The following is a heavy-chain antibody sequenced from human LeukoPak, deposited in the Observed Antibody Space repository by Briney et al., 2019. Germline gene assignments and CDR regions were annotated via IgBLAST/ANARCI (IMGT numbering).Heavy chain of an antibody. J-gene: IGHJ4*02. D-gene: IGHD3-22*01. CDR1: GGSISSYY. V-gene: IGHV4-59*08. CDR2: IYYSGST. Sequence: SETLSLTCTVSGGSISSYYWSWIRQPPGKGLEWIGYIYYSGSTNYNPSLKSRVTISVDTSKNQFSLKPSSVTAADTAVYYCARGANYYDSTLTNWGQGTLVTVSS. CDR3: ARGANYYDSTLTN.